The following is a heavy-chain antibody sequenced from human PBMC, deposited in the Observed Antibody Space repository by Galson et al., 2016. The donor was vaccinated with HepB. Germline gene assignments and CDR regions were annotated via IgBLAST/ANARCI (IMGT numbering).Heavy chain of an antibody. Sequence: SLRLSCAASGFTFRNYAMHRVRQVPGKGLEWVASISWNSANSEYAYSVKGRFTISRDNAKNSLYLDMNSLRGNDTALYYCAKDRYSSTWHWFDPWGQGTLVTVSS. CDR1: GFTFRNYA. J-gene: IGHJ5*02. D-gene: IGHD6-13*01. V-gene: IGHV3-9*01. CDR2: ISWNSANS. CDR3: AKDRYSSTWHWFDP.